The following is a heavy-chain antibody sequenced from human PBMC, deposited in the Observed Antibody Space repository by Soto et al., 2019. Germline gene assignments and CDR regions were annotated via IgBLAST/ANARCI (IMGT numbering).Heavy chain of an antibody. D-gene: IGHD3-22*01. CDR3: AREDSSGYYPTV. V-gene: IGHV4-59*01. CDR2: IYYSGST. CDR1: GGSISSYY. Sequence: NPSETLSLTCTVSGGSISSYYWSWIRQPPGKGLEWIGYIYYSGSTNYNPSLKSRVTISVDTSKNQFSLKLSSVTAADTAVYYCAREDSSGYYPTVWGQGTLVTVSS. J-gene: IGHJ4*02.